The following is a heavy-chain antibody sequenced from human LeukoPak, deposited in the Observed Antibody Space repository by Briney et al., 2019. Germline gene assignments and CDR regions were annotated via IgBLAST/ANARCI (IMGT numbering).Heavy chain of an antibody. CDR2: IYSAGTT. CDR1: GFTVSTHY. D-gene: IGHD3-10*01. V-gene: IGHV3-53*01. CDR3: ARALLPTSGAFDV. J-gene: IGHJ3*01. Sequence: PGGSLRLSCAASGFTVSTHYMSWVRQAPGKGLEWVSIIYSAGTTYYADSVKGRFTISRDNSKNTLYLQMNSLRAEDTALYYCARALLPTSGAFDVWGQGTMVTVSS.